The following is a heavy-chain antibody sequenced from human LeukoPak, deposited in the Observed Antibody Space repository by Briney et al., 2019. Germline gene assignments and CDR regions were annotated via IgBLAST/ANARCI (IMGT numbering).Heavy chain of an antibody. Sequence: GGSLRLSCAASGFTVNSNYMSWVRQAPGKGLEWVTVIYSGGDTYYADSVKGRFTISRDNSKNTLYLQMNSLGAEDTAVYYCARVNINNWHSCDYWGQGTLVTVSS. CDR1: GFTVNSNY. V-gene: IGHV3-53*01. CDR2: IYSGGDT. CDR3: ARVNINNWHSCDY. J-gene: IGHJ4*02. D-gene: IGHD1-1*01.